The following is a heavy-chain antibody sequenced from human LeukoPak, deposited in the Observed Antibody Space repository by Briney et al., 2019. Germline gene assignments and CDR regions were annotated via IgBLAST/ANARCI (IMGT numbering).Heavy chain of an antibody. CDR1: GGSISSYY. CDR2: IYYSGST. D-gene: IGHD3-3*01. CDR3: ARRYDFWSGYYPSYHYFDY. J-gene: IGHJ4*02. Sequence: TSETLSLTCTVSGGSISSYYWSWIRQPPGKGLEWIGYIYYSGSTNYNPSLKSRVTISVDTSKNQFSLKLSSVTAADTAVYYCARRYDFWSGYYPSYHYFDYWGQGTLVTVSS. V-gene: IGHV4-59*08.